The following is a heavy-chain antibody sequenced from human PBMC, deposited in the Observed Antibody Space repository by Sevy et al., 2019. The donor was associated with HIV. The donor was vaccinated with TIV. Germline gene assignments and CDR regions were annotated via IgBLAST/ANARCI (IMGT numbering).Heavy chain of an antibody. CDR2: ITSKSFGGTK. CDR3: TRERGGAASRFDY. D-gene: IGHD2-2*01. CDR1: GFTFADYP. J-gene: IGHJ4*02. Sequence: GGYLRLSCTASGFTFADYPINWLRQAPGKGLEWVGFITSKSFGGTKEYAASVKGRFTISRDDSKSIAYLQMNSLKAEDTAVYYCTRERGGAASRFDYWGQGTLVTVSS. V-gene: IGHV3-49*03.